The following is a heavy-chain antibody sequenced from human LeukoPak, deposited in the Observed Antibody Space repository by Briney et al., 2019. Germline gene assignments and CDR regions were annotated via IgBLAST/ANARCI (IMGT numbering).Heavy chain of an antibody. Sequence: GGSLRLSCAASGFTFSSYELNWVRQAPGKGLEWVSYVSRSSTTIYYADSVKGRFTISRDNGESSLYLQMNSLRAEDTAVYYCARAGFSASYLSDWGQGTLVTVSS. V-gene: IGHV3-48*03. CDR3: ARAGFSASYLSD. CDR2: VSRSSTTI. J-gene: IGHJ4*02. D-gene: IGHD1-26*01. CDR1: GFTFSSYE.